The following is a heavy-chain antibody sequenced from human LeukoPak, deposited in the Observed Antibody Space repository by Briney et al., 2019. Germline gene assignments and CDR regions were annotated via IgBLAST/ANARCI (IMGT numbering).Heavy chain of an antibody. D-gene: IGHD3-10*01. J-gene: IGHJ4*02. CDR2: LYPGDSDS. Sequence: GESLTISCKAYGYSFFSNYWIAWVRQMPGKGLEWMGILYPGDSDSRYSPSFQGQVTISADRSISTAYLHWSSLKVSDTAMYYCARPHSGHLFDYWGQGTLVTVSS. CDR1: GYSFFSNYW. V-gene: IGHV5-51*01. CDR3: ARPHSGHLFDY.